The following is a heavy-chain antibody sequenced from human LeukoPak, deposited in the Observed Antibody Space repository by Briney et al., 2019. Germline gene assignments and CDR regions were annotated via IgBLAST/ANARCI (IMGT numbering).Heavy chain of an antibody. CDR2: IYTSGST. CDR1: GGSISSYY. Sequence: SETLSLTCTVSGGSISSYYWSWIRQPPGKGLEWIWCIYTSGSTNYNPSLKRRVTISVDTSKNQFSLKLSSVTAADTAVYYCARLYVGATMSTFDYWGQGTLVTVSS. CDR3: ARLYVGATMSTFDY. D-gene: IGHD1-26*01. J-gene: IGHJ4*02. V-gene: IGHV4-4*09.